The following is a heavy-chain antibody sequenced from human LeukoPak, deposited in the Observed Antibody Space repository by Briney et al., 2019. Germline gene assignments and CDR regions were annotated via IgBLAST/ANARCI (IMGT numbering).Heavy chain of an antibody. D-gene: IGHD3-10*01. CDR2: MSSDGNKK. CDR1: GFTFNSYT. CDR3: ARGDYDLSGSYHYGMDV. J-gene: IGHJ6*02. V-gene: IGHV3-30-3*01. Sequence: GGSLRLSCAAPGFTFNSYTMHWVRQVPGKGLEWVAVMSSDGNKKFYAEYVKGRFTISRDNSENTLYLEMNSLRGEDTAVYYCARGDYDLSGSYHYGMDVWGQGTTVTVSS.